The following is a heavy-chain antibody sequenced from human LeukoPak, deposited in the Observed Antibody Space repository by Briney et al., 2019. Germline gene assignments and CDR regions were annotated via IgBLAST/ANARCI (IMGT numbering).Heavy chain of an antibody. J-gene: IGHJ4*02. V-gene: IGHV4-59*01. CDR2: IYYTGGT. D-gene: IGHD6-19*01. CDR3: AGSIAVAGIDY. CDR1: GGSIGSDY. Sequence: ASETLSLTCTVSGGSIGSDYWTWIRQPPGKGLEYIGYIYYTGGTNYNPSLKSRVTISVDTSKNQFSLKLSSVTAADTAVYYCAGSIAVAGIDYWGQGTLVTVSS.